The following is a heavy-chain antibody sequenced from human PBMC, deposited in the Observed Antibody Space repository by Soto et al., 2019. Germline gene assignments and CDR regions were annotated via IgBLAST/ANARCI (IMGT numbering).Heavy chain of an antibody. D-gene: IGHD4-17*01. CDR3: ASEGAPSTDYGGNLDS. Sequence: PSQTLSLTCAISGDSVSSNRAAWNWIRQSPSRGLEWLGRTYYRSKWYDDYAVSVKGRITINPDTSKNQFSLHLNFVTPEDTAVYYCASEGAPSTDYGGNLDSWGPGTLVTVSS. V-gene: IGHV6-1*01. J-gene: IGHJ4*02. CDR2: TYYRSKWYD. CDR1: GDSVSSNRAA.